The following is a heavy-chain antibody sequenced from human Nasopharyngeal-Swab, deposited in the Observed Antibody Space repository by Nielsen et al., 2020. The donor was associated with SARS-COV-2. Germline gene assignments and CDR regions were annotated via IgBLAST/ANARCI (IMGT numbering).Heavy chain of an antibody. V-gene: IGHV1-2*06. D-gene: IGHD1/OR15-1a*01. J-gene: IGHJ3*02. CDR1: GYTFTGNF. CDR3: ARDLSNTGDALDI. CDR2: INPNSGGT. Sequence: ASVKVSCKASGYTFTGNFMHWVRQAPGQGLEWMGRINPNSGGTKFAQKFQGRVTWTRDTSISTAYMELSRLRSDDTAVYYCARDLSNTGDALDIWGQGTLVTVSS.